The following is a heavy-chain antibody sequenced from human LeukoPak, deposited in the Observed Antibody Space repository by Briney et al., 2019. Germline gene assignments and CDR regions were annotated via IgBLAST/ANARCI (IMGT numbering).Heavy chain of an antibody. J-gene: IGHJ4*02. CDR1: GFTFSSYN. CDR2: ISSSSDYI. CDR3: AKGGLRYLDH. D-gene: IGHD5-12*01. V-gene: IGHV3-21*04. Sequence: PGGSLRLSCAASGFTFSSYNMTWVRQAPGKGLEWVSSISSSSDYIYYADSVKGRFTISRDNSKNTLYLQMNSLRAEDTAVYYCAKGGLRYLDHWGQGTLVTVSS.